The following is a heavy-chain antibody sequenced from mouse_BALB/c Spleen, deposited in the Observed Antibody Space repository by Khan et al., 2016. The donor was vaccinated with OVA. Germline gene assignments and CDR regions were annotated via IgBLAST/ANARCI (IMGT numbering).Heavy chain of an antibody. J-gene: IGHJ4*01. D-gene: IGHD1-2*01. CDR3: TGTTATYYAMDY. CDR2: INPTNGGT. CDR1: GYTFTSYY. Sequence: QVQLQQPGAELVKPGASVKLSCKASGYTFTSYYMYWVRQRPGQGLEWIGGINPTNGGTNFNEKFKTKATLTVDKSSSTAYMQLSSLTSEDSAVYYCTGTTATYYAMDYWGQGTSVTVSS. V-gene: IGHV1S81*02.